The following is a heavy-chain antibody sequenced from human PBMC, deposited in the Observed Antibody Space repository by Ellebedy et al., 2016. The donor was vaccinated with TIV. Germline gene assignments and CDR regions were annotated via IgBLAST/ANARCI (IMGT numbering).Heavy chain of an antibody. D-gene: IGHD2-21*01. Sequence: SCTVSGGSISSADYYWSWVRQPPGKGLEWIGYVFYSGSTNYNPSLKSRFSIAVDTSKNQFSLKLSSVTAADTAVYYCAGCGGDCYYGMDVWGQGTTVTVSS. CDR1: GGSISSADYY. J-gene: IGHJ6*02. CDR2: VFYSGST. V-gene: IGHV4-30-4*01. CDR3: AGCGGDCYYGMDV.